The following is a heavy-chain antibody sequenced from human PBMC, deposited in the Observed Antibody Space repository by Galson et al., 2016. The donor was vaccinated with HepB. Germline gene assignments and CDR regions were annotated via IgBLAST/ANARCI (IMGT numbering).Heavy chain of an antibody. CDR1: GFTFSSYW. Sequence: SLRLSCAASGFTFSSYWMSWVRQAPGKGLEWVANIKEDGSEKYYVDSVKGRFTISRDNAKNSLYLQVNSLRAEDTAVYYCARDAYSSSFVYWFDPWGQGTLVTVSS. CDR3: ARDAYSSSFVYWFDP. CDR2: IKEDGSEK. V-gene: IGHV3-7*01. D-gene: IGHD6-13*01. J-gene: IGHJ5*02.